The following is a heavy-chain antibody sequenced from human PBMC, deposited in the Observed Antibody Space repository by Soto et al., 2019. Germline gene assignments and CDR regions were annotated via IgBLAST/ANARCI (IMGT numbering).Heavy chain of an antibody. CDR3: ARVPLCLGAPGSYYYYGMDV. D-gene: IGHD3-3*01. Sequence: PSVKVSCKSSGYTYTGDYMHWVRQAPGQGLEWMGWINPNSGGTNYAQKFQGRVTMTRDTSISTAYMELSRLRSDDTAVHYCARVPLCLGAPGSYYYYGMDVWGQGTTVTVS. CDR1: GYTYTGDY. V-gene: IGHV1-2*02. CDR2: INPNSGGT. J-gene: IGHJ6*02.